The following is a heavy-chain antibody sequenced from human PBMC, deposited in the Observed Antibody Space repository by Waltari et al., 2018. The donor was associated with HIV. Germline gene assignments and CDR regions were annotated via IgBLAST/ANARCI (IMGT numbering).Heavy chain of an antibody. CDR2: ISYDGSNK. J-gene: IGHJ5*02. CDR3: AKDYFVVVTAAGPFDP. V-gene: IGHV3-30*18. D-gene: IGHD2-21*02. Sequence: QVKLVESGGGVVQPGRSLRLSCADSGFSFSSNGMHWVRQAPGKGLGGVAVISYDGSNKYYADSVKGRFTISRDNSKNTLYLQMTSLRAEDTAVYYCAKDYFVVVTAAGPFDPWGQGTLVTVSS. CDR1: GFSFSSNG.